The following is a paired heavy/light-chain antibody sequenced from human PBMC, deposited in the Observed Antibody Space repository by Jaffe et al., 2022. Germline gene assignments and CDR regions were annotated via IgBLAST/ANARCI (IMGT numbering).Heavy chain of an antibody. CDR3: ARGGGLGSGSYNTFDI. Sequence: EVHLVESGGGLVKPGGSLRLSCEASEFTFDDYNMNWVRQAPGKGLQWVSSITSKIYIFYADSVKGRFTVSSDTAKNSLYLQMNSLRAEDTAIYYCARGGGLGSGSYNTFDIWGQGTMVTVSS. J-gene: IGHJ3*02. V-gene: IGHV3-21*01. CDR2: ITSKIYI. D-gene: IGHD3-10*01. CDR1: EFTFDDYN.
Light chain of an antibody. J-gene: IGLJ2*01. CDR2: SND. Sequence: QSVLTQPPSASGTPGQRVTISCSGSRSNIGSNTVNWYQQLPGAAPKLLIYSNDQRPSGVPDRFSGSKSGTSASLAISGLQSEDDADYYCAAWDGTLDGVLFGGGTKLTVL. CDR1: RSNIGSNT. CDR3: AAWDGTLDGVL. V-gene: IGLV1-44*01.